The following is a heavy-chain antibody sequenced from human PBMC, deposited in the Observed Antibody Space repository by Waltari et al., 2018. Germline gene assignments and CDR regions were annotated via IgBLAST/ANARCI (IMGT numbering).Heavy chain of an antibody. J-gene: IGHJ3*02. Sequence: EVRLVESGGGLVKPGGSLILSCVASGLTFSSYSLNGVRQAPGKGVEGVSTISSSSSDIYYADSVKGRFTISRDNATNSLYLQMNSLRVEDTAIYYCARARREGYLYRNNDAFNIWGQGTMVTVSS. D-gene: IGHD2-2*01. CDR3: ARARREGYLYRNNDAFNI. CDR1: GLTFSSYS. CDR2: ISSSSSDI. V-gene: IGHV3-21*01.